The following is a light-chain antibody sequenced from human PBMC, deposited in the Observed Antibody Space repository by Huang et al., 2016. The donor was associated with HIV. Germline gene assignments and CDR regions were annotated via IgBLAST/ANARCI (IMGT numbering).Light chain of an antibody. Sequence: DIQMTQSPSSLSASVGDRVTITCQASQDIGKYLNWYQQKPGQVPKLLIFDASNLETGVPSRFSGSGSGTDFTFPITTLQPEDIATYYCQHYDSLPPWTFGQGTRVQI. CDR1: QDIGKY. J-gene: IGKJ1*01. CDR2: DAS. CDR3: QHYDSLPPWT. V-gene: IGKV1-33*01.